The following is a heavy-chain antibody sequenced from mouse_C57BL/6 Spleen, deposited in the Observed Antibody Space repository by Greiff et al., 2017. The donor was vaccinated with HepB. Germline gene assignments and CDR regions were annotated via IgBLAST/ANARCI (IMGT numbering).Heavy chain of an antibody. J-gene: IGHJ3*01. D-gene: IGHD3-2*02. CDR3: TKTAQASWFAY. V-gene: IGHV14-1*01. Sequence: EVQLQQSGAELVRPGASVKSSCTASGFNIKDYYMHWVKQRPEQGLEWIGRIDPEDGDTEYAPKFQGKATMTADTSSNTAYLQLSSLTSEDTAVYYCTKTAQASWFAYWGQGTLVTVSA. CDR1: GFNIKDYY. CDR2: IDPEDGDT.